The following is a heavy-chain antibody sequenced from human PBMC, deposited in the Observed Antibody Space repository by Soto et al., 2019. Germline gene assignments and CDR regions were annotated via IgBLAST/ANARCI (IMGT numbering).Heavy chain of an antibody. D-gene: IGHD3-22*01. V-gene: IGHV1-69*13. CDR1: GGTFISYA. CDR2: IIPIFGTA. CDR3: AREGPYYYDSSGYYVAPDY. Sequence: SVKVSCKASGGTFISYAISWVRQAPGQGLEWMGGIIPIFGTANYAQKFQGRVTITADESTSTAYMELSSLRSEDTAVYYCAREGPYYYDSSGYYVAPDYWGQGTLVTVS. J-gene: IGHJ4*02.